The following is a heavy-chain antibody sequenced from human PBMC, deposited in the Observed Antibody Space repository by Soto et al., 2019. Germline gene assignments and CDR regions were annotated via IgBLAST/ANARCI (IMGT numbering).Heavy chain of an antibody. J-gene: IGHJ4*02. CDR1: GFTFSGSY. D-gene: IGHD6-19*01. CDR2: ISNSGSTI. V-gene: IGHV3-11*01. CDR3: ARGRYSGGGPYYFDY. Sequence: QVQLVESGGGLVEPGGSLRLSCAASGFTFSGSYMNWIRQAPGKGLEWVSYISNSGSTIYNADSVKGRSTISRDNAKNSLSLQMNSLRAEDTAVYYCARGRYSGGGPYYFDYWGQGTLVTVSS.